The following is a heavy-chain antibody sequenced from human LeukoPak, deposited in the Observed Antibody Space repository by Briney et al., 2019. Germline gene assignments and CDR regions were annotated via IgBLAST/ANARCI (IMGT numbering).Heavy chain of an antibody. V-gene: IGHV3-15*07. CDR1: GLTFTNAW. CDR2: IAGKTDGGAT. CDR3: TTGIRGD. J-gene: IGHJ4*02. Sequence: GGSLRLSCSASGLTFTNAWMNWVRQAPGEGLDWVGRIAGKTDGGATDYAAPVKGRFTISRDDSKNTLNLQMNSLKTEDTAVYYCTTGIRGDWSQGTLVTVSS. D-gene: IGHD3-10*01.